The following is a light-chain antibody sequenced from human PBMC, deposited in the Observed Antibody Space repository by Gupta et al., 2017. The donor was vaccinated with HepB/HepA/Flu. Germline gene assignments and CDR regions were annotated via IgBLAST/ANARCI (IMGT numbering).Light chain of an antibody. CDR2: GNN. CDR1: PSNIGAGYD. Sequence: QFVLTQPPSGSGAPGPRVTISCTGSPSNIGAGYDVHWYQQLPGRAPKRLIFGNNNRPSGVADRFSASKSGTSAYLAIAVLQAEDEADYYCQSYDNSLSGSKVFGGGTKLTVL. CDR3: QSYDNSLSGSKV. J-gene: IGLJ3*02. V-gene: IGLV1-40*01.